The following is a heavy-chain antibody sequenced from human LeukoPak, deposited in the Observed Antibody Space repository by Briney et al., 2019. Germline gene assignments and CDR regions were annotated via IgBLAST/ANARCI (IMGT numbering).Heavy chain of an antibody. V-gene: IGHV3-7*01. Sequence: GGSLRHSCTASGFTFRNYWMSWVRQAPGKGLECVAYIKEDGSDKNYVDSVKGRFTISRDNAKSSLYLQMNSLRVEDTAVYYCVRGTRSNSFWGQGTQVTVSS. CDR2: IKEDGSDK. J-gene: IGHJ4*02. D-gene: IGHD6-6*01. CDR3: VRGTRSNSF. CDR1: GFTFRNYW.